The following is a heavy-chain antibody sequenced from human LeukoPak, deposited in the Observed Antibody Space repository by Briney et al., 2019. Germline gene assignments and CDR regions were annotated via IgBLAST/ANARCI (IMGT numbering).Heavy chain of an antibody. V-gene: IGHV4-59*01. CDR3: ARSLSVTTGGYFDY. D-gene: IGHD4-17*01. J-gene: IGHJ4*02. CDR2: IYYSGST. Sequence: SETLSLTCTVSGGSISSYYWSWIRQPPGMGLEWIGCIYYSGSTNYNPSLKSRVTISVVTSKDQFSLRLTSVTAADTAVYYCARSLSVTTGGYFDYWGQGTLVTVSS. CDR1: GGSISSYY.